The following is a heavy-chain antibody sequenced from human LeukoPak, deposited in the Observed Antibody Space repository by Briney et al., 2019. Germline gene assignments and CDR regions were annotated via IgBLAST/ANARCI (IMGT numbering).Heavy chain of an antibody. D-gene: IGHD6-19*01. CDR3: ATGSGWCFID. V-gene: IGHV3-53*01. J-gene: IGHJ4*02. CDR1: GFTVSSNY. Sequence: GGSLRLSCAASGFTVSSNYMSWVRQAPGKGLEWVSVIYIGGATNYADSVKGRFTISRDNSKNTLYLQMNSLSAQDTAVYYCATGSGWCFIDWGQGTLVTVSS. CDR2: IYIGGAT.